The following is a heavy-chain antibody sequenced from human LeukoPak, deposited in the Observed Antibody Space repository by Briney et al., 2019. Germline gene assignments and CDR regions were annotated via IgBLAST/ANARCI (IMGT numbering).Heavy chain of an antibody. CDR1: GGTFSNSA. J-gene: IGHJ3*02. V-gene: IGHV1-69*01. CDR3: AREGRLYDSSHNSVFAAFDI. D-gene: IGHD3-22*01. Sequence: SVRVSCKASGGTFSNSAISWVRQAPGQGLEWVGQVIPIYGAANYAHRFQDRVTITSDESTSTASMELSSLTSEDTAMYYCAREGRLYDSSHNSVFAAFDIWSQGTMVTVSP. CDR2: VIPIYGAA.